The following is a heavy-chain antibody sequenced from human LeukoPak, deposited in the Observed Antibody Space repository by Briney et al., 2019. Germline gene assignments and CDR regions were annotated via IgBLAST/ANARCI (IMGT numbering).Heavy chain of an antibody. V-gene: IGHV1-24*01. D-gene: IGHD6-19*01. J-gene: IGHJ5*02. CDR2: FDPEDGET. CDR3: ATTHLIAVAGTVEGYNWFDP. CDR1: GYTLTELS. Sequence: ASVKASCKVSGYTLTELSMHWVRQAPGKGLEWMGGFDPEDGETIYAQKFQGRVTMTEDTSTDTAYMELSSLRSEDTAVYYCATTHLIAVAGTVEGYNWFDPWGQGTLVTVSS.